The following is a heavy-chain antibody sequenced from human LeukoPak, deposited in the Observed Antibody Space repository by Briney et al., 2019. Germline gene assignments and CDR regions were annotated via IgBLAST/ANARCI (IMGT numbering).Heavy chain of an antibody. D-gene: IGHD5-24*01. V-gene: IGHV3-9*01. Sequence: PGGSLRLSCAASGFTFSNYWMHWVRQAPGKGLEWVSGISWNSGSIAYADSVKGRFTISRDNAKNSLYLQMNSLRAEDTALYYCAKRAGYNFDWYFDLWGRGTLVTVSS. CDR1: GFTFSNYW. J-gene: IGHJ2*01. CDR2: ISWNSGSI. CDR3: AKRAGYNFDWYFDL.